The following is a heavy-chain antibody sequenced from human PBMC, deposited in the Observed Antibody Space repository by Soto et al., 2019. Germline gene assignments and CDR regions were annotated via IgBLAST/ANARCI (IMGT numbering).Heavy chain of an antibody. D-gene: IGHD3-10*01. CDR2: IYYSGSA. V-gene: IGHV4-59*01. J-gene: IGHJ4*02. Sequence: QVQLQESGPGLVKPSETLSLTCTVSGGSISSYYWSWIRQPPGKGLEWIGYIYYSGSANYNPSLKSRVTISVDTSKNQFSLKLSSVTAADTAVYYCAIAYGSALFDFWGQGTLVTVSS. CDR3: AIAYGSALFDF. CDR1: GGSISSYY.